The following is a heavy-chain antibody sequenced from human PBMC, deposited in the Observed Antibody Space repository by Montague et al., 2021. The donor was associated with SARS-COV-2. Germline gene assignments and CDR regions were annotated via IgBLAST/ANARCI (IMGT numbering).Heavy chain of an antibody. V-gene: IGHV6-1*01. J-gene: IGHJ4*02. D-gene: IGHD5-12*01. CDR2: TYYRSKWHN. Sequence: CAISGDSVSSNSAAWNWIRQSPSRGLEWLGRTYYRSKWHNDYAVSVESRITINPDTSKNQFSLQLKSVTPEDTAVYYCARGWAATIPHMDNWGQGSLVIVSS. CDR3: ARGWAATIPHMDN. CDR1: GDSVSSNSAA.